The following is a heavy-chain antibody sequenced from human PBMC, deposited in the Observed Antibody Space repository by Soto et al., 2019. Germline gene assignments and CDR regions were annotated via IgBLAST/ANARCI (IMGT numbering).Heavy chain of an antibody. V-gene: IGHV3-53*01. D-gene: IGHD4-17*01. Sequence: GGSLRLSCAASGFTVSSNYMSWVRQAPGKGLEWVSVIYSGGSTYYADSVKGRFTISRDNSKNTLYLQMNSLRAEDTAVYYCARVYTYGGNWYFDLWGRGTLVTVSS. CDR1: GFTVSSNY. J-gene: IGHJ2*01. CDR2: IYSGGST. CDR3: ARVYTYGGNWYFDL.